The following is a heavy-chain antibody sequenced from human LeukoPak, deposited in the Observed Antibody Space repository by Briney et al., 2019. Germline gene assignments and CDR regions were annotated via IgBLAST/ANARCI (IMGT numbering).Heavy chain of an antibody. CDR2: IKTDGSEK. J-gene: IGHJ5*02. V-gene: IGHV3-7*03. Sequence: GGSLRLSCEASGFTFSSYWMSWVRQAPGKGLEWVANIKTDGSEKYYVDSVKGRFTITRDNAKNSLYLQMNSLRAEDTAVYYCARDYTGYFPWGQGTLVIVSS. CDR3: ARDYTGYFP. CDR1: GFTFSSYW. D-gene: IGHD3-9*01.